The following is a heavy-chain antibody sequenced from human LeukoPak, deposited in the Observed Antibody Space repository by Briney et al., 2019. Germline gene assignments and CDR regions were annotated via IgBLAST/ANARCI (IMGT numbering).Heavy chain of an antibody. V-gene: IGHV4-39*07. J-gene: IGHJ4*02. CDR3: ARGRRDGYNLRNFDY. CDR1: VGSLTSSSDY. Sequence: PSETLALTCAVSVGSLTSSSDYWAWIRQPPGKGLGWIRSMYYSQNTHYKSSLKSRVSISVGTSKSQLSLKLRSVTAADTAVYYCARGRRDGYNLRNFDYWGQGTLVTVSS. D-gene: IGHD5-24*01. CDR2: MYYSQNT.